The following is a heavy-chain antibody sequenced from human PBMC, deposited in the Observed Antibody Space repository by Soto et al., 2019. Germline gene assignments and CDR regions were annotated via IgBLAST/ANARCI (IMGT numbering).Heavy chain of an antibody. D-gene: IGHD3-3*01. Sequence: QVQLVQSGAEVKKPGASVKVSCKASGYTFTSYDINWVRQATGQGLEWMGWMNPNSCNTGYAQKFQGRVTMTRNTSISTAYMELSSLRSEDTAVYYCARGEGSLRFLEWFPDYWGQGTLVTVSS. CDR1: GYTFTSYD. V-gene: IGHV1-8*01. CDR3: ARGEGSLRFLEWFPDY. CDR2: MNPNSCNT. J-gene: IGHJ4*02.